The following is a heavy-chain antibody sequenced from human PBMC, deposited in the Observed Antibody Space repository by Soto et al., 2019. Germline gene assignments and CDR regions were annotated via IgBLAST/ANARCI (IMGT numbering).Heavy chain of an antibody. CDR2: IYYNGNT. CDR3: TRANWYSEY. Sequence: QVQLQESGPGLVKPSETLSLTCTVSGGSITNHYWSWIRQPPGKGLEWIGYIYYNGNTNYNPSLKSRVTMSVDTSRNQISVKLTTVTPADTAVYYCTRANWYSEYWGQGTLVTVSS. CDR1: GGSITNHY. V-gene: IGHV4-59*11. J-gene: IGHJ4*02. D-gene: IGHD7-27*01.